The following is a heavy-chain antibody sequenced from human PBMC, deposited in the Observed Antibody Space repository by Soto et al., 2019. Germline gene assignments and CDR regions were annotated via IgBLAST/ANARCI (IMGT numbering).Heavy chain of an antibody. J-gene: IGHJ5*02. CDR3: ASLFARYCSGGSCYEMNWFDP. V-gene: IGHV4-59*08. CDR2: IYYSGST. D-gene: IGHD2-15*01. CDR1: GGSISSYY. Sequence: QVQLQESGPGLVKPSETLSLTCTVSGGSISSYYWSWIRQPPGKGLELIGYIYYSGSTNYNPSLNIRVTIAVDTSKNQFSLKLSSVTAADTAVYYCASLFARYCSGGSCYEMNWFDPWGQGTLVTVSS.